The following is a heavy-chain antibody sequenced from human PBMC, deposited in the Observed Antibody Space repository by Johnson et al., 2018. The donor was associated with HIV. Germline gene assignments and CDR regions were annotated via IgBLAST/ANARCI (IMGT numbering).Heavy chain of an antibody. V-gene: IGHV3-30*04. CDR2: ISYDGSNK. J-gene: IGHJ3*02. CDR3: AKDGPVLRYFDLSDAFDI. D-gene: IGHD3-9*01. Sequence: QMLLVESGGVVVQPGGSLRLSCAASGFTFSSYAMHWVRQAPGKGLEWVAVISYDGSNKYYADSVKGRFTISRDNSKGRLYLQMNSLRAEDTAVYYCAKDGPVLRYFDLSDAFDIWGQGTLVTVSS. CDR1: GFTFSSYA.